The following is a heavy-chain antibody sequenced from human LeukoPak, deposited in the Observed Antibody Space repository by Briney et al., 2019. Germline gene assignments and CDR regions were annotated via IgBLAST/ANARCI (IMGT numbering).Heavy chain of an antibody. D-gene: IGHD3-16*01. CDR1: GGSISSSNW. J-gene: IGHJ4*02. CDR2: IYRSGST. CDR3: ARVRGTFGGVKDY. V-gene: IGHV4-4*02. Sequence: SGTLSLTCAVSGGSISSSNWWSWVRQPPGKGLEWIGEIYRSGSTNYNPSLKSRVTISVDKSKNQFSLKLSSVTAADTAVYYCARVRGTFGGVKDYWGQGTLVTVSS.